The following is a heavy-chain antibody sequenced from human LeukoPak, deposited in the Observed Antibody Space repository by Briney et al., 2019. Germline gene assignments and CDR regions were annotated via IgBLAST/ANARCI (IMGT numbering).Heavy chain of an antibody. CDR2: IYYSGST. D-gene: IGHD6-19*01. Sequence: PSETLSLTCTVSGGSISSSSYYWGWIRQPPGKGLEWIGSIYYSGSTYYNPSLKSRVTISVDTSKNQFSLKLSSVTAADTAVYYCARHAELMEQWLVCGGYYFDYWGQGTLVTVSS. J-gene: IGHJ4*02. V-gene: IGHV4-39*01. CDR3: ARHAELMEQWLVCGGYYFDY. CDR1: GGSISSSSYY.